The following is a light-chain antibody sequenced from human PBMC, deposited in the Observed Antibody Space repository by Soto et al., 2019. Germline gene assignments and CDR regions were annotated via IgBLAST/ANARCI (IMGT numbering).Light chain of an antibody. CDR1: SRDVGAYNF. J-gene: IGLJ3*02. V-gene: IGLV2-14*01. Sequence: QSVLTQPASVSGSAGQSITISCTGTSRDVGAYNFVSWYRQHPGKAPKLIIYEVSNRPSGISARFSGSKSGNTASLTISGLQAEDEGDYYCSAYTSRSTLVFGGGTKLTVL. CDR3: SAYTSRSTLV. CDR2: EVS.